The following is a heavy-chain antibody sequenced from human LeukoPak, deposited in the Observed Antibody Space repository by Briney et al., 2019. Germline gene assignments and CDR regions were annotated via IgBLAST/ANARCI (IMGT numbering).Heavy chain of an antibody. V-gene: IGHV4-34*01. CDR3: ARLQITIFGVVIMGFDP. CDR1: GGSFSGYY. Sequence: SETLSLTRAVYGGSFSGYYWSWIRQPPGKGLEWIGGINHSGSTNYNPSLKSRVTISVDTSKNQFSLKLSSVTAADTAVYYCARLQITIFGVVIMGFDPWGQGTLVTVSS. D-gene: IGHD3-3*01. J-gene: IGHJ5*02. CDR2: INHSGST.